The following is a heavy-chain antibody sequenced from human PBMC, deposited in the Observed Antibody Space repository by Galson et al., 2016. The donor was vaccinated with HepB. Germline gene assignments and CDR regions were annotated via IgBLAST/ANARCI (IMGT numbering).Heavy chain of an antibody. CDR3: ARQRHTSASKFFDY. CDR2: IYYNGSP. J-gene: IGHJ4*02. Sequence: ETLSLTCSVSGASISSTTNYWIWIRQPPGKGLEWIGSIYYNGSPFYNPSLKSRLTVSVDTSKNQFALRLTSVTAADTAVYYCARQRHTSASKFFDYWGQGILVTVSS. D-gene: IGHD2-15*01. CDR1: GASISSTTNY. V-gene: IGHV4-39*01.